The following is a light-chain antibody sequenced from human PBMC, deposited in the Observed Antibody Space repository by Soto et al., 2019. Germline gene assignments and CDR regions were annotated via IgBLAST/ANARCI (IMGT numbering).Light chain of an antibody. Sequence: QSVLTQPASVSGSPRRSITISCTGTSSDVGAYNYVSWYQHHPGKVPRLMIFDVSNRPSGVSNRFSGSKSGNTASLTISGLQAEDEADYYCCSYSRSSPYVFGAGTKVTVL. CDR2: DVS. CDR3: CSYSRSSPYV. CDR1: SSDVGAYNY. J-gene: IGLJ1*01. V-gene: IGLV2-14*03.